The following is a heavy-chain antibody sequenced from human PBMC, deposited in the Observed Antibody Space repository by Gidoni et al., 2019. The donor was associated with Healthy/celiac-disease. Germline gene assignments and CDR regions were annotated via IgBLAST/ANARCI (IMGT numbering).Heavy chain of an antibody. CDR3: ARHSLCSGGSCYPYYYYGMDV. CDR1: AYTFTSYG. J-gene: IGHJ6*02. D-gene: IGHD2-15*01. CDR2: ISAYNGNT. V-gene: IGHV1-18*01. Sequence: QVQLVQSGAEVKKPGASVKVSCKASAYTFTSYGISWVRQAPGQGLEWMGWISAYNGNTNYAQKLQGRVTMTTDTSTSTAYMELRSLRSDDTAVYYCARHSLCSGGSCYPYYYYGMDVWGQGTTVTVSS.